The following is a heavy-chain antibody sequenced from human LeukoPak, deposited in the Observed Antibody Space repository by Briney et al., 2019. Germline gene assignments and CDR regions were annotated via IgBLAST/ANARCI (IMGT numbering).Heavy chain of an antibody. CDR2: ISYDGSIK. Sequence: GGSLRLSCAASGFTFSSYGMHWVRQAPGKGLEWVAVISYDGSIKYYADSVKGRFTISRDNSKNTLYLQMNSLRAEDTAVYYCAKDEVADILTGLNWFDPWGQGTLVTVSS. V-gene: IGHV3-30*18. CDR1: GFTFSSYG. J-gene: IGHJ5*02. CDR3: AKDEVADILTGLNWFDP. D-gene: IGHD3-9*01.